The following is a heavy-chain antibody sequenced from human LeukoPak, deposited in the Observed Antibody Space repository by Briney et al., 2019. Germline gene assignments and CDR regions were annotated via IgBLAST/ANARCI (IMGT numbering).Heavy chain of an antibody. D-gene: IGHD3-10*01. CDR3: VTDQTGRHPYFFDY. Sequence: GGSLRLSCAASGFNFSTYWMTWVRQVLGKGLEWVANIKEDGSEIYYVDAVKGRFSISRDNAKTSLYLQMNDLSVADTAVYYCVTDQTGRHPYFFDYWGQGTLVTVSS. J-gene: IGHJ4*02. V-gene: IGHV3-7*01. CDR1: GFNFSTYW. CDR2: IKEDGSEI.